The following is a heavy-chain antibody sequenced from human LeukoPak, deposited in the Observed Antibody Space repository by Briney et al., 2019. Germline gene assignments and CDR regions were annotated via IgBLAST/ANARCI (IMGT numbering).Heavy chain of an antibody. CDR3: AREYSASEH. CDR1: GYTFVGYY. D-gene: IGHD5-12*01. Sequence: GASVKVSCTASGYTFVGYYLHWVRQAPGQGLEWMAWIDPYTGNTHYAQKFQGRITVTRDTSVSTTYMELTWLTSDDTARYYCAREYSASEHWGQGTLSPSPQ. J-gene: IGHJ4*02. CDR2: IDPYTGNT. V-gene: IGHV1-2*02.